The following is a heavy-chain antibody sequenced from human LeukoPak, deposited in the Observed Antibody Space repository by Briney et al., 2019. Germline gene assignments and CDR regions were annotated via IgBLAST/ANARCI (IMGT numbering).Heavy chain of an antibody. Sequence: ASVKVSCKASGYTFTSYDINWVRQATGQGLEWMGWMNPNSGNTGYAQKFQGRVTITRNTSISTAYMELSSLRSEDTAVYYCAREGYGDFYYYYMDVWGKGTTVTVSS. CDR2: MNPNSGNT. CDR1: GYTFTSYD. V-gene: IGHV1-8*03. CDR3: AREGYGDFYYYYMDV. D-gene: IGHD4-17*01. J-gene: IGHJ6*03.